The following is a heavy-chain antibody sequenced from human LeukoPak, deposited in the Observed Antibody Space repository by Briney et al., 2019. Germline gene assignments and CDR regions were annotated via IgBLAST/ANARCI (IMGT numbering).Heavy chain of an antibody. D-gene: IGHD4-17*01. V-gene: IGHV3-53*01. CDR2: MFPDGRT. CDR3: ARTNPVYGDYDY. Sequence: PGGSLRLSCAVSGFSVNDNYMSWVRQAPGKGLQWVSVMFPDGRTYYADSVKGRFTISRDLARNTLLLQMHSLRADDTAVHYCARTNPVYGDYDYWGQGILVTVSS. CDR1: GFSVNDNY. J-gene: IGHJ4*02.